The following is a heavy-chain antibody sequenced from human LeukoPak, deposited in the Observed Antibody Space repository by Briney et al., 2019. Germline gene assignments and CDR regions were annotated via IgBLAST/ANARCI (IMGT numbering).Heavy chain of an antibody. CDR3: ARISAGWSSYYFDY. CDR1: GGSISSSNW. CDR2: IYHSGST. V-gene: IGHV4-4*02. J-gene: IGHJ4*02. D-gene: IGHD2-15*01. Sequence: SGTLSLTCAVSGGSISSSNWWSWVRQPPGKGLEWIGEIYHSGSTNYNPSLKSRVTISVDKSKNQLSLKLSSVTAADTAVFYCARISAGWSSYYFDYWGQGTLVTVSS.